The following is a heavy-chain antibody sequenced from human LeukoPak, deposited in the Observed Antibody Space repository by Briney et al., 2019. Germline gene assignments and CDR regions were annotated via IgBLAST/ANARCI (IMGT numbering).Heavy chain of an antibody. CDR3: ARRGRYCTSTNCYVAY. V-gene: IGHV5-51*01. CDR1: GYTFTNYW. CDR2: IYPGDSDT. J-gene: IGHJ4*02. D-gene: IGHD2-2*01. Sequence: GESLKISCKGSGYTFTNYWIAWVRQMPGKGLEWMGIIYPGDSDTRYSPSFQGQVTISADKSISTAYLQWSSLKASDTAMYYCARRGRYCTSTNCYVAYWGQGTLVTVSS.